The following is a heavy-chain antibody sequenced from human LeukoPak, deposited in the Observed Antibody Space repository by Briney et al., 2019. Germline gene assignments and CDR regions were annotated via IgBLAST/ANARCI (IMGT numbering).Heavy chain of an antibody. CDR1: GGSISNYY. V-gene: IGHV4-59*08. CDR2: LYNSGST. J-gene: IGHJ4*02. D-gene: IGHD1-26*01. CDR3: ARHGGSYSFDY. Sequence: SETLSLTCTVSGGSISNYYWSWIRQPPGKGLEWIGYLYNSGSTNYNPSLKSRVTISLDTSKNQFSLKLTSVTAADTAVYYCARHGGSYSFDYWGQGTLVTVSS.